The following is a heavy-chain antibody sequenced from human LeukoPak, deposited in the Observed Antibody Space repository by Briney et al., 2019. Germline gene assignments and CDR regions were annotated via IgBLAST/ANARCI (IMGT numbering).Heavy chain of an antibody. Sequence: ASVTVSCKASGYSFSDFYIHWVRQAPGQGLEWMGRINPKSGDTTYAERFRGRVTMTRDTSFNTVYLELTSLYSDDTAVFYCARDYSDGYNRRDAFDVWGQGTTLIVSS. J-gene: IGHJ3*01. CDR3: ARDYSDGYNRRDAFDV. CDR2: INPKSGDT. D-gene: IGHD5-18*01. V-gene: IGHV1-2*06. CDR1: GYSFSDFY.